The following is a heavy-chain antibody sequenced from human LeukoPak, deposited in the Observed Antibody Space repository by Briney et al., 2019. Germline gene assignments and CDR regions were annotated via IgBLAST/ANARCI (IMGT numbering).Heavy chain of an antibody. V-gene: IGHV4-4*07. J-gene: IGHJ4*02. CDR3: ARDHCSGGTCYFPLDY. D-gene: IGHD2-15*01. Sequence: SETLSLTCTVSGGSISGYYWSWIRQPAGKGLEWIGRIYTSGSTNYNPSLKSRVTMSVDTSKTQFSLKLRSVTAAATAVYYCARDHCSGGTCYFPLDYWGQGTLVTVSS. CDR1: GGSISGYY. CDR2: IYTSGST.